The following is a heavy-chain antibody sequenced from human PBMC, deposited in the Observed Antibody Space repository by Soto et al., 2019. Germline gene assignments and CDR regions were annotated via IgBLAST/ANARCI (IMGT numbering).Heavy chain of an antibody. CDR1: GGSISSGDYY. CDR3: ARYYYDSSGYYDNWFDP. D-gene: IGHD3-22*01. J-gene: IGHJ5*02. Sequence: SETLSLTCTVSGGSISSGDYYWSWIRQLPGKDLEWIAYIYYNGNTYYTPSLKSRATISLDTSRNQFFLNLNSVTAADTAVYYCARYYYDSSGYYDNWFDPWGQGTLVT. V-gene: IGHV4-30-4*08. CDR2: IYYNGNT.